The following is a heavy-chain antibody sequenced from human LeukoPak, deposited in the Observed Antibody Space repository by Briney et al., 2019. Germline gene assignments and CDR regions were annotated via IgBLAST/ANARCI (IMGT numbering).Heavy chain of an antibody. CDR2: VRSKGYGGTT. CDR1: GFTFGDHA. D-gene: IGHD3-10*01. CDR3: TRVRSGNDFDY. Sequence: GGSLRLSCTTSGFTFGDHAMSWVRQAPGKGLEWVGFVRSKGYGGTTEYAAFVKGRFTISRDDSKSIAYLHMNSLKTEDTAVYFCTRVRSGNDFDYWGQGTLVTVSS. J-gene: IGHJ4*02. V-gene: IGHV3-49*04.